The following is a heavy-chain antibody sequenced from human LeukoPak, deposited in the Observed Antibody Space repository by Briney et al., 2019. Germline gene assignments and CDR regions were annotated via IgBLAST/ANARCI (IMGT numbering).Heavy chain of an antibody. D-gene: IGHD2-21*02. CDR2: IYPGDSDT. CDR3: ARGSYCGGDCYLEYFQH. Sequence: GESLQISCQGSGYSFTSYWIGWVRQMPGKGLEWMGIIYPGDSDTRYSPSFQGQVTISADKSISTAYLQWSSLKASDTAMYYCARGSYCGGDCYLEYFQHWGQGTLVTVSS. V-gene: IGHV5-51*01. CDR1: GYSFTSYW. J-gene: IGHJ1*01.